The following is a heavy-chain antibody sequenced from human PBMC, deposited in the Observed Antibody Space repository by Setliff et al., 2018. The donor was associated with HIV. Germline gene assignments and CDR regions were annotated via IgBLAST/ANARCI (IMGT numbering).Heavy chain of an antibody. CDR1: GGTFSSYA. D-gene: IGHD5-18*01. V-gene: IGHV1-69*05. CDR3: ARVAPPGGQLWSLGDYYGMDV. Sequence: SVKVSCKASGGTFSSYAISWVRQAPGQGLEWMGGIIPIFGTANYAQKFQGRVTITTDESTSTAYMELSSLRSEDTAVYYCARVAPPGGQLWSLGDYYGMDVWGQGTTVTVSS. CDR2: IIPIFGTA. J-gene: IGHJ6*01.